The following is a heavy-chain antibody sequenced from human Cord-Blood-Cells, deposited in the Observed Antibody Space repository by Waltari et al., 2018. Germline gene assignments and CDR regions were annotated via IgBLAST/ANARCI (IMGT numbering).Heavy chain of an antibody. CDR3: TTGLVGAPDY. D-gene: IGHD1-26*01. Sequence: EVQLVESGGGLVKPGGSLRLSCAASGFTFSNAWMSWVRQAPEKGPEWVGRIKSKKDGGTTDYATPVKCRCTISRDDSKNTLYLQMNSLKTEDTAVYYCTTGLVGAPDYWGQGTLVTVSS. CDR1: GFTFSNAW. V-gene: IGHV3-15*01. J-gene: IGHJ4*02. CDR2: IKSKKDGGTT.